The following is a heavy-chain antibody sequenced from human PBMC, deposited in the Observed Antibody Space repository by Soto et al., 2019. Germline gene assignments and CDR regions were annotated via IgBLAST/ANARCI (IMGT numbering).Heavy chain of an antibody. CDR2: IYYSGST. CDR3: ASVTRTCISTSCYRYYYGMDV. CDR1: GGSVSSGSYY. J-gene: IGHJ6*02. D-gene: IGHD2-2*02. V-gene: IGHV4-61*01. Sequence: QVQLQESGPGLVKPSETLSLTCTVSGGSVSSGSYYWSWIRQPPGKGLEWIGYIYYSGSTNYNPSLKSRVTISVATSKNQFSLKLSSVTAADTAVYYCASVTRTCISTSCYRYYYGMDVWGQGTTVTVSS.